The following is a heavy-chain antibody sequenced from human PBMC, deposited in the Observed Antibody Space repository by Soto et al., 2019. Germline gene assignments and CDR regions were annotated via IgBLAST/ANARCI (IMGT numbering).Heavy chain of an antibody. J-gene: IGHJ5*02. CDR2: IYQSGVT. V-gene: IGHV4-30-2*01. CDR1: GDSYSLSTYS. D-gene: IGHD6-19*01. Sequence: SETLSLTCNMSGDSYSLSTYSWRWIRQPPGKALQWIGFIYQSGVTSYNPSRASRVSISLDRANNQCSLKLKSVTVADTAVYFFTGMPYSSGLRFDPWGQGTLVTVSS. CDR3: TGMPYSSGLRFDP.